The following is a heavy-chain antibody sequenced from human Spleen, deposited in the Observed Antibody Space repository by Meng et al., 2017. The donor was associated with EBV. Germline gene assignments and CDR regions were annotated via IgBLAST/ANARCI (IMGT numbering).Heavy chain of an antibody. CDR1: GYTFDIYP. Sequence: GQLVQPGAEVKKPGSSVKVSCKASGYTFDIYPITWVRQAPGQGLEWMGEISPISAIASYAQQFQGRVTITADEFTTTAYMELSSLRSQDTAVYFCARVGGGEVATFDYWGQGTLVTVSS. CDR2: ISPISAIA. J-gene: IGHJ4*02. CDR3: ARVGGGEVATFDY. D-gene: IGHD5-24*01. V-gene: IGHV1-69*01.